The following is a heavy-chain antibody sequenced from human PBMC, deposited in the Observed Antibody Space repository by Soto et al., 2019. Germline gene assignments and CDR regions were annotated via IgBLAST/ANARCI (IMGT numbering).Heavy chain of an antibody. D-gene: IGHD6-19*01. V-gene: IGHV3-23*01. Sequence: GESLKISCAASGFPFSSYAMSWVRQPPGKGLEWVSAISGGGGSTYYADSVKGRFTISRDNSKNTLYLQMNSLRAEDTAVYYCAKDAQAVARSEIDYWGQGSLVTVSS. CDR2: ISGGGGST. J-gene: IGHJ4*02. CDR3: AKDAQAVARSEIDY. CDR1: GFPFSSYA.